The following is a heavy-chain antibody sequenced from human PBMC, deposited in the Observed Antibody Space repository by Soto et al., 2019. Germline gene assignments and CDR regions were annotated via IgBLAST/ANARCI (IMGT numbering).Heavy chain of an antibody. Sequence: LSLTCVVSGGSFSDYKWTWIRQSPEKGLEWIGEIRHNGDTNSKPSLRSRLTMSLDTSKNQFSLHLSSVTSADTAVYFCAGGPDYGDYDAWGQGTLVTVSS. D-gene: IGHD4-17*01. CDR3: AGGPDYGDYDA. CDR1: GGSFSDYK. J-gene: IGHJ5*02. CDR2: IRHNGDT. V-gene: IGHV4-34*01.